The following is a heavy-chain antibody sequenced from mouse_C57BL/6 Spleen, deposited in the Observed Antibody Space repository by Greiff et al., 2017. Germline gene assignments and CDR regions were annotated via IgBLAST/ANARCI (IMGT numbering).Heavy chain of an antibody. CDR1: GYTFTSYW. J-gene: IGHJ4*01. CDR2: IYPSDSET. D-gene: IGHD3-1*01. Sequence: QVQLQQPGAELVRPGSSVKLSCKASGYTFTSYWLDWVKQRPGQGLEWIGNIYPSDSETHYNQKFKDKATLTVDKSSSTAYMQRRSLTSEDSAVYYCARIGLDYAMDYWGQGTSVTVSS. V-gene: IGHV1-61*01. CDR3: ARIGLDYAMDY.